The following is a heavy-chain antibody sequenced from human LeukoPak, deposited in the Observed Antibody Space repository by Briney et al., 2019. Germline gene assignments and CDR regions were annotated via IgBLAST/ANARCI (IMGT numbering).Heavy chain of an antibody. J-gene: IGHJ3*02. CDR3: ARAGGNTAMALYAFDI. Sequence: NPSETLSLTCTVSGGSISSSSYYWGWIRQPPGKGLEWIGSIYYSGSTYYNPSLKSRVTISVDTSKNQFSLKLSSVTAADTAVYYCARAGGNTAMALYAFDIWGQGTMVTVSS. CDR2: IYYSGST. V-gene: IGHV4-39*07. CDR1: GGSISSSSYY. D-gene: IGHD5-18*01.